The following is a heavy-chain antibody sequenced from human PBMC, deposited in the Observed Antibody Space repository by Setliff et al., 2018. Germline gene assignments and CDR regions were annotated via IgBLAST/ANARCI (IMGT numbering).Heavy chain of an antibody. D-gene: IGHD3-22*01. Sequence: PSETLSLTCTVSGGSVSSSSYYWGWIRQPPGKGLEWIGYIYYGGTTNYNPSLKSRVSISLDTSKSQFSLRLSSLTAADTAVYYCARHRRDSSGNYFVGLYYFDYWGQGTPVTVSS. CDR3: ARHRRDSSGNYFVGLYYFDY. CDR2: IYYGGTT. CDR1: GGSVSSSSYY. V-gene: IGHV4-61*05. J-gene: IGHJ4*02.